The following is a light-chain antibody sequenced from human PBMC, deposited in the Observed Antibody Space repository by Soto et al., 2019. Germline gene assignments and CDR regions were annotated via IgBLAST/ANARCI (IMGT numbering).Light chain of an antibody. CDR2: EVS. J-gene: IGLJ2*01. CDR3: SSYTSSNTLV. Sequence: QSALTQPASVSGSPGQSITISCTGTNSDVGGYNYVSWYQQHPGKAPKLMIYEVSNRPSGVSNRFSGSKSGSTASLTISGLQAEDEAYYYCSSYTSSNTLVFGGGTKLTVL. CDR1: NSDVGGYNY. V-gene: IGLV2-14*01.